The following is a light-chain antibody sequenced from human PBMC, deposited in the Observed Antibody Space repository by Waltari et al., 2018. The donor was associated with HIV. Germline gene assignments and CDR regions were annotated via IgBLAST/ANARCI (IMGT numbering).Light chain of an antibody. V-gene: IGLV3-10*01. CDR3: YATGSGDSHKGV. Sequence: SYGLTQPPSVSVSPGQTAAITCSGDALPQKPVYWFRQESGQAPFLLIYDDNKRPSAISDKCSGSKSGTVATLTISGAQVQDEADYYCYATGSGDSHKGVFGGGTCVTVV. J-gene: IGLJ1*01. CDR2: DDN. CDR1: ALPQKP.